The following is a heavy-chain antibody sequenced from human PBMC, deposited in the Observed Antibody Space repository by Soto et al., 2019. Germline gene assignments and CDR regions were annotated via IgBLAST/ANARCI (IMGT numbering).Heavy chain of an antibody. J-gene: IGHJ5*02. CDR3: GRRRLGGKLPSYNWFEP. Sequence: QVQLVQSGAEVKKPGSSVKVSCKASGGTLRSYSISWVRQAPGQGLEWMGGIIPIFGTANYAQKFQGRVTIIADESTSTAYVELTNRKCEDTAVHYCGRRRLGGKLPSYNWFEPWGQGTLVTVAA. V-gene: IGHV1-69*01. CDR1: GGTLRSYS. D-gene: IGHD3-16*02. CDR2: IIPIFGTA.